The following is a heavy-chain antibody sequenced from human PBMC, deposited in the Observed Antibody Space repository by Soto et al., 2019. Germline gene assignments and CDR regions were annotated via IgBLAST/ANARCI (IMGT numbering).Heavy chain of an antibody. Sequence: PGESLKISCKGSGYSFTTHWVGWVRQMPGKGLEWMGIIYPGDSDARYSPSFQGQVTISVDESITTAFLQWSSLKASDTAMYYCARSPFDYLLGTSGYFDSWGQGTLVTVSS. J-gene: IGHJ4*02. CDR2: IYPGDSDA. CDR1: GYSFTTHW. D-gene: IGHD3-16*01. CDR3: ARSPFDYLLGTSGYFDS. V-gene: IGHV5-51*01.